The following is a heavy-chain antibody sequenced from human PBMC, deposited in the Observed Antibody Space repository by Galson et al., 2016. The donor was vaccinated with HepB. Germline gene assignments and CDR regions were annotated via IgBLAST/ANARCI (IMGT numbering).Heavy chain of an antibody. D-gene: IGHD6-19*01. CDR3: AKDSGSGWYGDYLDY. V-gene: IGHV3-9*01. CDR2: ISWNSGNI. J-gene: IGHJ4*02. Sequence: SLRLSCAASEFPFDDYAMHWVRQAPGKGLEWVSGISWNSGNIDYADSVKGRFTISRDNSKNTLYLQMKSLSVEDTAVYYCAKDSGSGWYGDYLDYWGQGTLVTVAS. CDR1: EFPFDDYA.